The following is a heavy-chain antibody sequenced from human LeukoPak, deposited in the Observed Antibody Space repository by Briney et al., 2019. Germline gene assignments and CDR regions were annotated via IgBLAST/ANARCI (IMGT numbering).Heavy chain of an antibody. J-gene: IGHJ4*02. CDR3: ARTYNPDY. CDR2: IRYDGNNK. V-gene: IGHV3-30*02. CDR1: EFTFSSTG. Sequence: GGSLRLSCTASEFTFSSTGMHCVRQAPGKGLEWVSYIRYDGNNKYYGDSVKGRLTVSRDNSKNTLYLQMNSLRVEDTAVYYCARTYNPDYWGQGTLVTVSS. D-gene: IGHD1-14*01.